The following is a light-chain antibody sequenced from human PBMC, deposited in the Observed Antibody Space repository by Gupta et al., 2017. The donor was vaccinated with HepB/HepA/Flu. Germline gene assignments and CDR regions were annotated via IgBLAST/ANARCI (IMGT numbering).Light chain of an antibody. V-gene: IGKV1-39*01. Sequence: DIQMTHSPSSLSASVGDRVTITCRASQSISSYLKWYQQKPGKAPKLLIYAASSLQSGVPARFSGSGSGTDFTLTISRLQPEDVATYYCLKSDSTPLTFGGGTKVEIK. CDR2: AAS. J-gene: IGKJ4*01. CDR3: LKSDSTPLT. CDR1: QSISSY.